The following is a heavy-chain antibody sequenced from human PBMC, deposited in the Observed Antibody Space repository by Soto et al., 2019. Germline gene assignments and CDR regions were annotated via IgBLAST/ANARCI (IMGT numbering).Heavy chain of an antibody. CDR1: GFTFSTYA. CDR3: AKGFSSTTPRYFDL. V-gene: IGHV3-23*01. Sequence: EVQLLESGGDLVQAGGSLRLSCAASGFTFSTYAMSWVRQAPGKGLQWVSTISGSGGNTYYADSVKGRFTISRDNSKNTLYLQMKSLRAEDTAIYYCAKGFSSTTPRYFDLWGRGTLVTVSS. CDR2: ISGSGGNT. D-gene: IGHD3-3*02. J-gene: IGHJ2*01.